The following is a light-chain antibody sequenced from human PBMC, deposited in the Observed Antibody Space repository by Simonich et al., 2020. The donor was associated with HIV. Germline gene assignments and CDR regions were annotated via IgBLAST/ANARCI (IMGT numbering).Light chain of an antibody. CDR2: KNN. Sequence: QSVLTQAPSASGTPGQRVTLSCSGSSSNIGSNIVNWYQQLPGTAPKLLIYKNNQRPSGVPDRFSGSKSGTSASLAISGLQSEDEADYYYAAWDDTLNGPVFGGGTKLTVL. CDR1: SSNIGSNI. V-gene: IGLV1-44*01. J-gene: IGLJ3*02. CDR3: AAWDDTLNGPV.